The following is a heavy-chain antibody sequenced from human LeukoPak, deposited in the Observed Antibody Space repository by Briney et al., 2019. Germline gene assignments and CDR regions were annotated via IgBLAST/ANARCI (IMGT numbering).Heavy chain of an antibody. Sequence: SQTLSLTCTVSGGSISSGGYYWSWIRQHPGKGLEWIGYIYYSGSTYYNPSLKSRVTISVDTSKNQFSLKLSSMTAADTAVYYCARGYGDSPYFDYWGQGTLVTVSS. CDR3: ARGYGDSPYFDY. V-gene: IGHV4-31*03. CDR2: IYYSGST. CDR1: GGSISSGGYY. J-gene: IGHJ4*02. D-gene: IGHD4-17*01.